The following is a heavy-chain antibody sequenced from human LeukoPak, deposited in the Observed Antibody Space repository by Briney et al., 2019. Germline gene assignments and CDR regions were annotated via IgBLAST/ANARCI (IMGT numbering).Heavy chain of an antibody. J-gene: IGHJ5*02. Sequence: SQTLSLTCAISGDSFSSNSAAWNWIRQSPSRGLEWLGRSYYRSTWYNDYAVSVRGRITVNPDTSKNQFSLHLNSVTPEDTAVYYCARRLTQYDCFDPWGQGILVTVSS. D-gene: IGHD2-2*01. CDR3: ARRLTQYDCFDP. CDR2: SYYRSTWYN. CDR1: GDSFSSNSAA. V-gene: IGHV6-1*01.